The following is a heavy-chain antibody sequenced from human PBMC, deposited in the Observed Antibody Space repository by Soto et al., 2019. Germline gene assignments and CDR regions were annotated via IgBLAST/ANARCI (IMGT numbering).Heavy chain of an antibody. Sequence: GGSLRLSCEAPGFTFSSYAMSWAPQAPGKGLDWVLAISGSGGSTYYADSVKGRFTISRDNSKNTLYLQMNSLRAEDTAVYYCAKDKGYDFWSGYRNWFDPWGQGTLVTVSS. J-gene: IGHJ5*02. CDR2: ISGSGGST. V-gene: IGHV3-23*01. CDR1: GFTFSSYA. CDR3: AKDKGYDFWSGYRNWFDP. D-gene: IGHD3-3*01.